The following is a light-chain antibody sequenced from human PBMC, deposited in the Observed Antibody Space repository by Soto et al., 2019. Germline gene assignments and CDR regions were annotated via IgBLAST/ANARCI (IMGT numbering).Light chain of an antibody. J-gene: IGKJ5*01. CDR1: QSVSSSY. CDR3: QQYGSSLPIS. CDR2: GAS. Sequence: EIVLTQSPGTLSLSPGERATLSCRASQSVSSSYLAWYQQKPGQAPRLLIYGASSRATGIPDRFSGSGSGTDFTLTISRLEPEDFAVYYSQQYGSSLPISVGQGTRLEIK. V-gene: IGKV3-20*01.